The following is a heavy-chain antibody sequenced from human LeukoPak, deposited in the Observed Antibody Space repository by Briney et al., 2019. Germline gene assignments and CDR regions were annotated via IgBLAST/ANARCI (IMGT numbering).Heavy chain of an antibody. CDR3: ARLRSGGYFEY. Sequence: SETLSLTCAVYGGSFSGFYWSWIRQPPGKGLEWIGEIHHSGSTNYNPSLKSRVTISVDTSKNQFSLKLSSVTAADTAVYYCARLRSGGYFEYWGQGTLVTVSS. CDR2: IHHSGST. J-gene: IGHJ4*02. D-gene: IGHD4-17*01. V-gene: IGHV4-34*01. CDR1: GGSFSGFY.